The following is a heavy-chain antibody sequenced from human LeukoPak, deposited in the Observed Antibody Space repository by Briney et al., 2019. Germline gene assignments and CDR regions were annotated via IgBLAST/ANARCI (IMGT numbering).Heavy chain of an antibody. CDR3: ARGEVWFDP. D-gene: IGHD3-10*01. J-gene: IGHJ5*02. CDR2: MYTSGST. V-gene: IGHV4-59*10. Sequence: SETLSLTCAVYGGSFSGYYWSWIRQPAGKGLEWIGRMYTSGSTNYNPSLKSRVTMSVDTSKNQFSLKLSSVTAADTAIYYCARGEVWFDPWGQGTLVTVSS. CDR1: GGSFSGYY.